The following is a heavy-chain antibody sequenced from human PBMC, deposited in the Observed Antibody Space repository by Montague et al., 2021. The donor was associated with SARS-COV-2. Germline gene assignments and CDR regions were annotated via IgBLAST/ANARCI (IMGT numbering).Heavy chain of an antibody. CDR1: AGSISTNSYY. Sequence: SETLSLTCTVSAGSISTNSYYWAWIRQPPGKGLEWIGGITYSGTTYFNPSLKSRLTMSVDTSKNHFSLKLSSVTAADTAVYYCARLCDCYGSGSYKDSGFDPWGQGTRVTVSS. V-gene: IGHV4-39*02. J-gene: IGHJ5*02. CDR2: ITYSGTT. D-gene: IGHD3-10*01. CDR3: ARLCDCYGSGSYKDSGFDP.